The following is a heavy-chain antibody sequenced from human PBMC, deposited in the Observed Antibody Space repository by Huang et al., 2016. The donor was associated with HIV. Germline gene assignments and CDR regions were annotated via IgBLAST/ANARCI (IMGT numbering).Heavy chain of an antibody. CDR3: AKAGSSWHSPYDY. CDR2: SGEDGHTT. Sequence: EVQLLESGGGLVQPGGSLGLSCAASGFTFSGFSMNWERQAPGKGLEWVATSGEDGHTTYYSDSVKGRFSVSRDNSKNTLWLQMNTLRVEDTALYFCAKAGSSWHSPYDYWGQGTLVTVSS. CDR1: GFTFSGFS. D-gene: IGHD6-13*01. V-gene: IGHV3-23*01. J-gene: IGHJ4*02.